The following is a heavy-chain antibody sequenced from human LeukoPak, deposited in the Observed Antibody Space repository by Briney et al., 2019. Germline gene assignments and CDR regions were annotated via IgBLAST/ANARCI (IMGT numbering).Heavy chain of an antibody. CDR1: GFTFSSYA. J-gene: IGHJ4*02. CDR3: AKHGYCSGISCFFDF. V-gene: IGHV3-23*01. D-gene: IGHD2-2*03. Sequence: GGSLSLSFAASGFTFSSYAMNWVRQAPGKGLEWVSAISGSGPYTFYTDSVKGRFTISRDSSKNTLYLQMNSLRAEDTALYYCAKHGYCSGISCFFDFWGQGTQVTVSS. CDR2: ISGSGPYT.